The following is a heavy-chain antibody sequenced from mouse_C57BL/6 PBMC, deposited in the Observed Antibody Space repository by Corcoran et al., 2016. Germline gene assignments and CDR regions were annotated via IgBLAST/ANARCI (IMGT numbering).Heavy chain of an antibody. CDR1: GYTFTTYG. J-gene: IGHJ4*01. Sequence: QIQLVQSGPELKKPGETVKISCKASGYTFTTYGMSWVKQAPGKGLKWMGWINTYSGVPTYADDFKGRFAFSLETSASTAYLQINNLKNEDTATYFCARFPGSYWGQGTSVTVSS. CDR3: ARFPGSY. CDR2: INTYSGVP. D-gene: IGHD1-2*01. V-gene: IGHV9-3*01.